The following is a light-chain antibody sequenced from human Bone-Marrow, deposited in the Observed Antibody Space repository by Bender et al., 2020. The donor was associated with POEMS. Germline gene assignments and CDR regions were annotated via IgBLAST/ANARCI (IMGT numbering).Light chain of an antibody. CDR3: CSYEVGNTV. J-gene: IGLJ2*01. CDR1: SFDVGIYDY. V-gene: IGLV2-11*01. CDR2: DVT. Sequence: QSALTQPRSVSGSPGQSVTISCTGTSFDVGIYDYVSWYQQHPGKATKLLIYDVTKRPSGVPARFSGSKSDNTASLTISGLQAEDESNYYCCSYEVGNTVFGGGTQLTVL.